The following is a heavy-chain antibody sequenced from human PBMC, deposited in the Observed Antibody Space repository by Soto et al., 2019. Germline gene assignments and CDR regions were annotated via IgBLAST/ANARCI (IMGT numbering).Heavy chain of an antibody. CDR1: GGAISSYY. V-gene: IGHV4-4*07. CDR3: ARFQRFSDWFDP. Sequence: SETLSLTCTVSGGAISSYYWTWIRQPAGKGLEWIGRIYSSGSTKYNPSLQSRVTMSLDTSKNQFSLRLTSVTAADTAVYYCARFQRFSDWFDPWGQGTLVTVSS. D-gene: IGHD3-3*01. J-gene: IGHJ5*02. CDR2: IYSSGST.